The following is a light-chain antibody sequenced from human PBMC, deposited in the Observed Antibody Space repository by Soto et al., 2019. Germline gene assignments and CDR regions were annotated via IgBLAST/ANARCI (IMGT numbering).Light chain of an antibody. CDR1: NSDIGNYNY. CDR3: SSYAGSNNLV. V-gene: IGLV2-11*01. J-gene: IGLJ2*01. CDR2: DVS. Sequence: QSALTQPRSVSGSPGQSVTISCTGTNSDIGNYNYVSWYQQHPGKAPKVMIYDVSKRPSGVPDRFSGSKSGNTASLTISGLQAEDEADYYCSSYAGSNNLVFGGGTQLTVL.